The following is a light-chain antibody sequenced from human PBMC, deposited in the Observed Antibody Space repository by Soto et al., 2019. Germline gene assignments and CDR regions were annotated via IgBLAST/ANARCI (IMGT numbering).Light chain of an antibody. Sequence: DIQMTQSPSSVSASVGDRVTITCRASQDISTGLAWYQEKPGKAPELLIYAASSLQSGVPSRFSGSGSGTDFTLTISSLQPEDFATYYCQQADNFPLTFGGGTKVEIK. CDR2: AAS. V-gene: IGKV1-12*01. CDR1: QDISTG. J-gene: IGKJ4*01. CDR3: QQADNFPLT.